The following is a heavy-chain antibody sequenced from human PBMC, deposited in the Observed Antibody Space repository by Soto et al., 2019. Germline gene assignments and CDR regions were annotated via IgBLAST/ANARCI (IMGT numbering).Heavy chain of an antibody. D-gene: IGHD6-6*01. V-gene: IGHV1-69*06. CDR1: GGTFSSYA. Sequence: SVKVSCKASGGTFSSYAISWVRQAPGQGLEWMGGIIPIFGTANYAQKFQGRVTITADKSTSTAYMELSSLRSEDTAVYYCAREIRYSSSSGPYYYYYGVDVWGQGTTVTVSS. CDR2: IIPIFGTA. CDR3: AREIRYSSSSGPYYYYYGVDV. J-gene: IGHJ6*02.